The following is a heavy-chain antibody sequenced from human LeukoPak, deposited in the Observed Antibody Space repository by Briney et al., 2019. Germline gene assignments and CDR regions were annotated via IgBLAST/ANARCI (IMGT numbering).Heavy chain of an antibody. CDR1: GFTFGTYW. V-gene: IGHV3-7*04. CDR2: IKQDGSEK. CDR3: ARGAGSALDI. D-gene: IGHD1-1*01. Sequence: GGSLRLSCAASGFTFGTYWMNWVRQAPGKGLEWVANIKQDGSEKYYVDSVKGRFTISRDNAKSSLHLQMNSLRAEDTAVYYCARGAGSALDIWGQGTMVTVSS. J-gene: IGHJ3*02.